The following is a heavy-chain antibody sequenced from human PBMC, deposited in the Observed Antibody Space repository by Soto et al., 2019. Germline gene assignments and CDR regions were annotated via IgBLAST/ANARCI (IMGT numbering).Heavy chain of an antibody. Sequence: SETLSLTCTVSGGSISSGGYYWSWIRQHPGKGLEWIGYIYYSGSTYYNPSLKSRVTISVDTSKNQFFLKLSSVTAADTAVYYCARDSRQLTQGWFDPWGQGTLVTVSS. CDR3: ARDSRQLTQGWFDP. V-gene: IGHV4-31*03. CDR2: IYYSGST. CDR1: GGSISSGGYY. J-gene: IGHJ5*02. D-gene: IGHD6-13*01.